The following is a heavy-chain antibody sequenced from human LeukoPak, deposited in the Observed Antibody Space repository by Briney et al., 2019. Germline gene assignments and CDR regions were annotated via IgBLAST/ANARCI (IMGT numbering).Heavy chain of an antibody. CDR2: ISGSGGST. Sequence: PRGSLRLSCAASGFTFSSYAMSGVRQAPGKGLEWVSAISGSGGSTYYADSVKGRFTISRDNSKNTLYLQMNSLRAEDTAVYYCAKEATSCSSTSCYPYYFDYWGQGTLVTVSS. D-gene: IGHD2-2*01. J-gene: IGHJ4*02. CDR1: GFTFSSYA. V-gene: IGHV3-23*01. CDR3: AKEATSCSSTSCYPYYFDY.